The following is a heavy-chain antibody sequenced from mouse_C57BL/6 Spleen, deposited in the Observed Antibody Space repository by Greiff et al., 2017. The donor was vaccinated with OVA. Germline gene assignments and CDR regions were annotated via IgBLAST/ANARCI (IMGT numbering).Heavy chain of an antibody. D-gene: IGHD2-4*01. CDR2: ISSGSSTI. CDR1: GFTFSDYG. V-gene: IGHV5-17*01. CDR3: ARHETYDYDGGVYFDY. Sequence: EVKLVESGGGLVKPGGSLKLSCAASGFTFSDYGMHWVRQAPEKGLEWVAYISSGSSTIYYADTVKGRFTISRDNAKNTLFLQMTSLRSEDTAMYYCARHETYDYDGGVYFDYWGQGTTLTVSS. J-gene: IGHJ2*01.